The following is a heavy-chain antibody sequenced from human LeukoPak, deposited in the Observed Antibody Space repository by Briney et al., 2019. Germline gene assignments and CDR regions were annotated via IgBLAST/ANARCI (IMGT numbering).Heavy chain of an antibody. D-gene: IGHD3-22*01. CDR2: IYYSGST. Sequence: PSETLSLTCTVSGGSISSYDWSWIRQPPGKGLEWIGYIYYSGSTNYNPSLKSRVTISVDTSKNQFSLKLSSVTAADTAVYYCARAGYYDSMSGDAFDIWGQGTMVTVSS. CDR1: GGSISSYD. CDR3: ARAGYYDSMSGDAFDI. J-gene: IGHJ3*02. V-gene: IGHV4-59*01.